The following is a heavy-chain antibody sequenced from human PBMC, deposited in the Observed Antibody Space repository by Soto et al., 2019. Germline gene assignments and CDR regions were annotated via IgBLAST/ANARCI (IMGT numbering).Heavy chain of an antibody. V-gene: IGHV4-30-2*01. Sequence: QLQLQESGSGLVKPSQTLSLTCAVSGGSISSGGYSWSWIRQPPGKGLEWIGYIYHSGSTYYNPSLKRRVTISVDRSKNQFSLKLSSVTAADTAVYYCARDQRGVVVVAADIWGQGTLVTVSS. D-gene: IGHD2-15*01. CDR1: GGSISSGGYS. J-gene: IGHJ4*02. CDR3: ARDQRGVVVVAADI. CDR2: IYHSGST.